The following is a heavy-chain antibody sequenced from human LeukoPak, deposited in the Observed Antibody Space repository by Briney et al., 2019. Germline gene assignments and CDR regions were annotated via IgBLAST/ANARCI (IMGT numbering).Heavy chain of an antibody. V-gene: IGHV3-48*01. CDR2: ISSSSSTI. J-gene: IGHJ4*02. CDR1: GFTFDNFA. CDR3: ARAPYSNFDY. D-gene: IGHD5-18*01. Sequence: GGSLRLSCAPSGFTFDNFAMTWVRQAPGKGLEWVSYISSSSSTIYYADSVKGRFTISRDNARNSLYLQMNSLRAEDTAVYYCARAPYSNFDYWGQGTLVTVSS.